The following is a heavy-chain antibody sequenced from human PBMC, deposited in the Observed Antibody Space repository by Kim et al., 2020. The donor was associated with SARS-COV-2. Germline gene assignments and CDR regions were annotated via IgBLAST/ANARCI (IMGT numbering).Heavy chain of an antibody. CDR3: ARLSGSPPNYYYGMDV. CDR1: GGSISSSSYY. CDR2: IYYSGST. V-gene: IGHV4-39*01. J-gene: IGHJ6*02. Sequence: SETLSLTCTVSGGSISSSSYYWGWIRQPPGKGLEWIGSIYYSGSTYYNPSLKSRVTISVDTSKNQFSLKLSSVTAADTAVYYCARLSGSPPNYYYGMDVWGQGTTVTVSS.